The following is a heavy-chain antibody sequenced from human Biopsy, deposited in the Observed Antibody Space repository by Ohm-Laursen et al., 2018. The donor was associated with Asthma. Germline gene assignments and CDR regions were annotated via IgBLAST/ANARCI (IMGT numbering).Heavy chain of an antibody. CDR1: GFTFSNYA. Sequence: SLRLSCAASGFTFSNYAMTWVRQAPGKGLEWVSAISGGGGGTKNADSVKGRFTISRDNSKNTLSLQMSSLRAEDTALYYCAKDLSKAVGGSNDYYYGMDVWGQGTTVTVAS. CDR2: ISGGGGGT. V-gene: IGHV3-23*01. D-gene: IGHD6-19*01. J-gene: IGHJ6*02. CDR3: AKDLSKAVGGSNDYYYGMDV.